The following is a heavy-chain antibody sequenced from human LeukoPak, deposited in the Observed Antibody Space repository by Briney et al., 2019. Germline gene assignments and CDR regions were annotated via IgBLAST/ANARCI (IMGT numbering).Heavy chain of an antibody. J-gene: IGHJ6*02. V-gene: IGHV4-4*07. Sequence: SETLSLTCTVSGGSISSYYWSWIRQPAGKGLEWIGRIYTSGSTNYNPSLKSRVTMSVDTSKNQFSLKLSSVTAADTAVYYCARVQRVRGVIMTGQTSYYYYGMDVWGQGTTVTVSS. D-gene: IGHD3-10*01. CDR3: ARVQRVRGVIMTGQTSYYYYGMDV. CDR2: IYTSGST. CDR1: GGSISSYY.